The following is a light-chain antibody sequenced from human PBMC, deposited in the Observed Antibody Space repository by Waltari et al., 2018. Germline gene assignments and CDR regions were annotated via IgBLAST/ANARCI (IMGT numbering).Light chain of an antibody. CDR1: SSDVGGYNY. J-gene: IGLJ3*02. Sequence: QSALTQPASVSGSPGQSITISCTGTSSDVGGYNYVSWYQQHPGKAPKLMIYDVSNRPSGVSTGFSGSKSGNTASLTISGLQAEDEADYYCSSYTSSSTLVFGGGTKLTVL. CDR2: DVS. V-gene: IGLV2-14*01. CDR3: SSYTSSSTLV.